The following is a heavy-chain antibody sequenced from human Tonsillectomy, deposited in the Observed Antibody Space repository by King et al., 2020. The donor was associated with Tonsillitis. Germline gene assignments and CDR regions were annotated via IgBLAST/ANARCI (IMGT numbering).Heavy chain of an antibody. CDR3: ARGVYDILTGQFDY. J-gene: IGHJ4*02. CDR2: IMSSSSYP. D-gene: IGHD3-9*01. V-gene: IGHV3-11*05. CDR1: GFTFSDYY. Sequence: QLVQSGGGLVKPGGSLRLSCAASGFTFSDYYMSWIRQAPGKGLEWGSYIMSSSSYPNYADSGKGRFTISRDNAKNSLYLQMNSLRAEDTAVYYCARGVYDILTGQFDYWGQGTLVTVSS.